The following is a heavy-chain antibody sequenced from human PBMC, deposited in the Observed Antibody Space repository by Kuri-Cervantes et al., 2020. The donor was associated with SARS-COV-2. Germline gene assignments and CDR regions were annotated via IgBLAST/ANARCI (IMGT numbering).Heavy chain of an antibody. CDR3: AKSPGDGDYDPFDY. CDR2: ISYEGSNK. V-gene: IGHV3-30*18. D-gene: IGHD4-17*01. J-gene: IGHJ4*02. CDR1: GFTLSSYW. Sequence: GGSLRLSCSASGFTLSSYWMSWVRQAPGKGLEWVAGISYEGSNKHYADSVKNRFTISRDYSRDTLYLQMNSLRAEDTAVYYCAKSPGDGDYDPFDYWGQGTLVTVSS.